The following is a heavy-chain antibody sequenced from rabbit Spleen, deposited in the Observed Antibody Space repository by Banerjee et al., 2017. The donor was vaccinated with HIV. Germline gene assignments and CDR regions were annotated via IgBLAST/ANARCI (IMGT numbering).Heavy chain of an antibody. V-gene: IGHV1S45*01. Sequence: EQLEESGGGLVKPKGSLTLTCIASGVSFSGDSYMCWVRQAPGKGLEWIACIDTGSSGFTYFASWAKGRFTISKTSSTTVTLQMTSLTAADTATYFCARGSSNANWGYGLWGQGTLVTVS. J-gene: IGHJ3*01. CDR2: IDTGSSGFT. CDR1: GVSFSGDSY. CDR3: ARGSSNANWGYGL. D-gene: IGHD3-1*01.